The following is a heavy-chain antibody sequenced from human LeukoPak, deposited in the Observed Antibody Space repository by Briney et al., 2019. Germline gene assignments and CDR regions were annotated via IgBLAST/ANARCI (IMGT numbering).Heavy chain of an antibody. CDR2: IFYSGAT. CDR1: GGSISNSNYY. J-gene: IGHJ4*02. CDR3: ARTCYYDSLYSFDY. D-gene: IGHD3-22*01. V-gene: IGHV4-39*01. Sequence: SETLSLTCTVSGGSISNSNYYWGWSRQPPGKGLEWIGNIFYSGATYYNPSLKSRVTISVDTCKNQFSLKLKSLTATNTAVYYCARTCYYDSLYSFDYWGQGTLVTVSS.